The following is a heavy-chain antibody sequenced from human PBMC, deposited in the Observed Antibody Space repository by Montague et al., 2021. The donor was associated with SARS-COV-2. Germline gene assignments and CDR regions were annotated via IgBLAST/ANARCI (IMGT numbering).Heavy chain of an antibody. Sequence: SETLSLTCTVSGGSISGYYWSWIRQPPGKGLEWIGYIYYSGSTNFNPSLKSRVTISVDTSKNQFSLKLSSVTAADTAVYYCARGGGGRDGYNPWGQGTLVTVSS. CDR1: GGSISGYY. D-gene: IGHD5-24*01. J-gene: IGHJ5*02. CDR2: IYYSGST. CDR3: ARGGGGRDGYNP. V-gene: IGHV4-59*01.